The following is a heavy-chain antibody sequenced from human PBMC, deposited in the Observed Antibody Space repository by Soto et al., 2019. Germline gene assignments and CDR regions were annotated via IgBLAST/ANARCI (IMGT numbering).Heavy chain of an antibody. CDR1: GGSRSSGGYS. V-gene: IGHV4-30-2*01. CDR2: IYHGST. CDR3: AVYGGNSGVRFDP. D-gene: IGHD4-17*01. Sequence: SETLSLTWSVSGGSRSSGGYSWSWIRQPPGKGLEWIGYIYHGSTYYNPSLKSRVTISVDRSKNQFSLKLSSVTAADTAVYYCAVYGGNSGVRFDPWGQGTLVTVSS. J-gene: IGHJ5*02.